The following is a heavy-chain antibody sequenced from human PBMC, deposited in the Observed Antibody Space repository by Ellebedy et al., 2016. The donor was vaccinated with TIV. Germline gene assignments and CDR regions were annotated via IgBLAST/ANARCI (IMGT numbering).Heavy chain of an antibody. D-gene: IGHD1-26*01. J-gene: IGHJ6*02. V-gene: IGHV3-30*03. CDR2: ISYDGSNK. CDR1: GFTFSSYG. CDR3: TTDSRRRSGSYYYYGMDV. Sequence: GGSLRLXCAASGFTFSSYGMHWVRQAPGKGLEWVAVISYDGSNKYYADSVKGRFTISRDNSKNTLYLQMNSLKTEDTAVYYCTTDSRRRSGSYYYYGMDVWGQGTTVTVSS.